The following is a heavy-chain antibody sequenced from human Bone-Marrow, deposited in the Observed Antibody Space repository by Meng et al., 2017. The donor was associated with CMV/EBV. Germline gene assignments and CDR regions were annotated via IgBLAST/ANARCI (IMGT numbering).Heavy chain of an antibody. CDR3: ARDRAPAGPANWFDP. CDR1: GDSIGSSNFY. J-gene: IGHJ5*02. D-gene: IGHD2-15*01. V-gene: IGHV4-39*07. CDR2: FYDGGST. Sequence: GSLRLSCTVSGDSIGSSNFYWGWIRQPPGKGMEWIGSFYDGGSTFYNPSLESRVTISVDASKSQFSLKLKSVTAADTAVYYCARDRAPAGPANWFDPWGQGTLVTVSS.